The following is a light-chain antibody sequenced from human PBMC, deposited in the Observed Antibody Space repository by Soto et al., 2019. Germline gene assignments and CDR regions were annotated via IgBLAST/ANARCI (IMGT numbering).Light chain of an antibody. CDR3: QQLNSYLWT. Sequence: IQLTQSPSSLSASVGDRVTITCRASQDISSYLAWYQQRPGKAPKLLIYAASTLQRGAPSRFSGSGSGTGFTLTISSLQPEDFATYYCQQLNSYLWTFGQGTKVEIK. CDR1: QDISSY. V-gene: IGKV1-9*01. CDR2: AAS. J-gene: IGKJ1*01.